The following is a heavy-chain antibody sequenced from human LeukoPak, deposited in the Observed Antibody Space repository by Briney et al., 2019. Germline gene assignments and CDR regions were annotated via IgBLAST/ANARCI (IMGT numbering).Heavy chain of an antibody. Sequence: GGSLRLSCAASGFNFDRYSMNWVRQAPGKGLEWVSYISGSSKTRYYADSVKGRFTISRDDSKSIAYLQMNSLKTEDTAVYYCTVGSGGDYWGQGTLVTVSS. D-gene: IGHD2-15*01. CDR3: TVGSGGDY. CDR1: GFNFDRYS. J-gene: IGHJ4*02. CDR2: ISGSSKTR. V-gene: IGHV3-48*01.